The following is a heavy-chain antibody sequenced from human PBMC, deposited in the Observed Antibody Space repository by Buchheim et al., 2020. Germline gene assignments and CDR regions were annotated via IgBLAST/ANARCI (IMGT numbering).Heavy chain of an antibody. CDR3: ARTRGEGPGAKESYFDY. CDR2: ISSSGSTI. J-gene: IGHJ4*02. Sequence: EVQLVESGGGLVQPGGSLRLSCAASGFTFSSYEMNWVRQAPGKGLEWVSYISSSGSTIYYADSVKGRFTIPRDNAKNYLYLQMNSLRAEDTAVYYCARTRGEGPGAKESYFDYWGQGTL. D-gene: IGHD1-14*01. V-gene: IGHV3-48*03. CDR1: GFTFSSYE.